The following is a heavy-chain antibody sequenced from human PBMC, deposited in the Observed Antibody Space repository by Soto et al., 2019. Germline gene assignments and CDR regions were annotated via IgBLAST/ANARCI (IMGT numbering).Heavy chain of an antibody. CDR1: GGSISGGDYH. V-gene: IGHV4-30-4*01. D-gene: IGHD2-2*01. CDR2: IYDSAT. CDR3: AAGSCSSSGCYWFDP. J-gene: IGHJ5*02. Sequence: QVQLHESGPGLVKPSETLSLTCTVSGGSISGGDYHWSWIRQPPGKGLEWVGYIYDSATHHNPSLKSGVIISVDTSKNQFSLQLSSVTAADTAVYYCAAGSCSSSGCYWFDPWGQGTLVTVSS.